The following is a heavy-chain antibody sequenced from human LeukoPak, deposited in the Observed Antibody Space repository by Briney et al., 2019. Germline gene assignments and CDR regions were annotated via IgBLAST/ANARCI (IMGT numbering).Heavy chain of an antibody. CDR3: ASGNFYEYFQH. V-gene: IGHV3-21*04. J-gene: IGHJ1*01. CDR2: ISSSSSYI. CDR1: GFTFSSYS. Sequence: GGSLRLSCAASGFTFSSYSMNWVRQAPGKALEWVSSISSSSSYIYYADSVKGRFTISRDNAKKSLYLQMNSLRAEDTAVYCCASGNFYEYFQHWGQGTLVTVSS. D-gene: IGHD1-26*01.